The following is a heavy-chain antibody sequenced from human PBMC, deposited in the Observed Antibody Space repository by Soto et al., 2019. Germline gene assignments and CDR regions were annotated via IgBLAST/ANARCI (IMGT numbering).Heavy chain of an antibody. CDR3: ASPLGIDDFDY. D-gene: IGHD7-27*01. Sequence: GGSLRLSCAASGFTFSSYWMSWVRQAPGKGLEWVANIKQDGSEKYYVDSVKGRFTISRDNAKNSLYLQMNSLRAEDTAVYYCASPLGIDDFDYWGQGTLVTVSS. CDR1: GFTFSSYW. CDR2: IKQDGSEK. V-gene: IGHV3-7*01. J-gene: IGHJ4*02.